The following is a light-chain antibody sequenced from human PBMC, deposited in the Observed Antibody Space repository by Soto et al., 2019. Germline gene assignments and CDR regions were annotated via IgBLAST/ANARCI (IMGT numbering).Light chain of an antibody. CDR2: DVS. CDR3: SSYTSSSTPWV. V-gene: IGLV2-14*01. J-gene: IGLJ1*01. Sequence: TQPASVCGSRGQSITISCTGTSSDVGGYNYVSWYQQHPGKAPKLMIYDVSNRPSGVSNRFSGSKSGNTASLTISGLQAEDEADYYCSSYTSSSTPWVFGTGTKVTVL. CDR1: SSDVGGYNY.